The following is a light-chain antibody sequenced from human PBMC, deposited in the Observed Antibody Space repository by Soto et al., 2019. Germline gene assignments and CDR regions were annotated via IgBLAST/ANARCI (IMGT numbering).Light chain of an antibody. CDR1: QSVSGYY. CDR2: GAF. Sequence: EIVLAQSPGTLSLSPGERATLSCRASQSVSGYYLAWFRQKPGQAPRLLIYGAFNRATDIPDRFSGRGSGTDFTLTISRLETEDFAVYYCQEYGSSPYTFGQGTKLEIK. J-gene: IGKJ2*01. CDR3: QEYGSSPYT. V-gene: IGKV3-20*01.